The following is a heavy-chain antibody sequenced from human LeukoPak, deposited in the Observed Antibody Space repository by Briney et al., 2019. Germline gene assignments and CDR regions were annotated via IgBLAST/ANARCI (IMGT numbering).Heavy chain of an antibody. J-gene: IGHJ6*03. D-gene: IGHD3-22*01. CDR2: ISAYNGNT. V-gene: IGHV1-18*01. CDR1: GYTFTSYG. CDR3: ARTSSGYTDYYYYMDL. Sequence: ASVKVSCKASGYTFTSYGISWVRQAPGQGGEGMGWISAYNGNTKYAQKLQGRVTITTDTSTSTAYIELRSLRSDDTAVYYCARTSSGYTDYYYYMDLWGKGTTVTVSS.